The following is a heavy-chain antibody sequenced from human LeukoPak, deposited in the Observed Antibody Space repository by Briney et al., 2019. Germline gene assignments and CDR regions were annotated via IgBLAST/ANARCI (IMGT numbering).Heavy chain of an antibody. CDR1: GFTFSSYG. D-gene: IGHD6-19*01. V-gene: IGHV3-30*18. J-gene: IGHJ4*02. Sequence: GRSLRLSCAASGFTFSSYGMHWVRQAPGKGLEWVAIISYDGSNKYYADSVKGRFTISRDNSKNTLYLQMNSLRAEDTAVYYCAKDRRSSGWYGHYFDYWGQGTLVTVSS. CDR3: AKDRRSSGWYGHYFDY. CDR2: ISYDGSNK.